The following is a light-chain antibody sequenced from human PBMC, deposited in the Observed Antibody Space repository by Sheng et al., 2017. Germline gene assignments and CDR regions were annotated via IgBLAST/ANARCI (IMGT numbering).Light chain of an antibody. CDR1: QSLLHVSGYNY. J-gene: IGKJ1*01. CDR3: MQSLQTPWT. V-gene: IGKV2-28*01. CDR2: LGF. Sequence: EIVLTQSPLSLPVTPGEPASISCRSSQSLLHVSGYNYFSWYLQKPGQSPQLLIYLGFNPGPRVPDRFSGSGSGTDFTLKISRVEAEDVGVYYCMQSLQTPWTFGQGTKVEIK.